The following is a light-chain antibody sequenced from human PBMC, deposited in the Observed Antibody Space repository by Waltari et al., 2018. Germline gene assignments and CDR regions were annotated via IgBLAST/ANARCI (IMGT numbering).Light chain of an antibody. CDR2: DVT. J-gene: IGLJ2*01. CDR1: NRDVGAFNF. V-gene: IGLV2-14*03. Sequence: QSALTQPASVSWSPGQSITISCTGTNRDVGAFNFVSWFQQHPGKAPKLLIYDVTKPPSGVSTRFSGSKSGTTASQTISGLQTEDEAEYYCSSYTRTNTLVCGGGSRLTVL. CDR3: SSYTRTNTLV.